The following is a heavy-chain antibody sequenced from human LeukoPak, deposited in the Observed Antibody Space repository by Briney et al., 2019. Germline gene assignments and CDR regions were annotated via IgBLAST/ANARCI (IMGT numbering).Heavy chain of an antibody. CDR2: VSSSSSSNI. V-gene: IGHV3-48*02. CDR1: GFTFSNYN. Sequence: GSLRLSFAASGFTFSNYNMNWVRQAPGRGLEWVSHVSSSSSSNIYYADSVKGRFTISRDNAKNSLYLQMNSLRDEDTAVYYCVRKFDYWGQGTLVTVSS. J-gene: IGHJ4*02. CDR3: VRKFDY.